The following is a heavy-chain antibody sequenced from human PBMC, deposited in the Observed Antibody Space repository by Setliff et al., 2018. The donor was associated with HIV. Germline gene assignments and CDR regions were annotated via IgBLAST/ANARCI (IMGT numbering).Heavy chain of an antibody. CDR1: GYTFTSYG. Sequence: ASVKVSCKASGYTFTSYGISWVRQAPGQGLGWMRWISAYNDNTNYAQKLQGRVTMTTDTSTSTAYMELRSLRSDDTAVYYCASIVGATGGAFDIWGQGTMVTVSS. D-gene: IGHD1-26*01. V-gene: IGHV1-18*01. CDR2: ISAYNDNT. CDR3: ASIVGATGGAFDI. J-gene: IGHJ3*02.